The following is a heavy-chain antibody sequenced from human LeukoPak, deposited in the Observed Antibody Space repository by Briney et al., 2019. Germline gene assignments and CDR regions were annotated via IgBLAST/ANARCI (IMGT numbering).Heavy chain of an antibody. CDR2: IYYIGST. J-gene: IGHJ4*02. CDR3: ARRGAMTPFDY. CDR1: GGSFSSSSYY. Sequence: SETLSLTCTVSGGSFSSSSYYWGWIRQPPGMGLEWIGSIYYIGSTYHNPSLKSRVTISVDTSKNQFSLKLSSVTVADTAVYYCARRGAMTPFDYWGQGTLVTVSS. V-gene: IGHV4-39*01. D-gene: IGHD1-26*01.